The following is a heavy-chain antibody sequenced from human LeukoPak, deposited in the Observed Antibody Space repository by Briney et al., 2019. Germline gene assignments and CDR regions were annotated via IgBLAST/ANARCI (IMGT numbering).Heavy chain of an antibody. J-gene: IGHJ4*02. V-gene: IGHV3-23*01. CDR2: ISVSGVST. Sequence: GWSLRLSCAASGFTFSSYSMSWVRQAPGKGLERVSAISVSGVSTYYADSVKGRLTIFRDNSKSTLYLQMNSLRAEDTAVYYCARASYYDSSGYYDYWGQGTLVTVSS. CDR1: GFTFSSYS. D-gene: IGHD3-22*01. CDR3: ARASYYDSSGYYDY.